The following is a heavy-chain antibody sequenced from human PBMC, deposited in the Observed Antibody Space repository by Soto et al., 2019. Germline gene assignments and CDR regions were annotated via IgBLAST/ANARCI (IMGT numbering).Heavy chain of an antibody. Sequence: QVQLVESGGGVVQPGRSLRLSCAASGFIFSSYGMHWVRQAPGKGLEWVAVISYEGSHTYYADSVKGRFTITRDNSKNTLYLQMNSLRPEDTGVYYCAKEVHCGGGSCSWSEGFAYWGQGTLLTVSS. D-gene: IGHD2-15*01. J-gene: IGHJ4*02. V-gene: IGHV3-30*18. CDR1: GFIFSSYG. CDR2: ISYEGSHT. CDR3: AKEVHCGGGSCSWSEGFAY.